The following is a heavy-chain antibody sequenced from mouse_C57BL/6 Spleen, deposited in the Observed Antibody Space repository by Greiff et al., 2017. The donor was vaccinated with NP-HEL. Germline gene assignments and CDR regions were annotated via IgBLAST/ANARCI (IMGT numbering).Heavy chain of an antibody. CDR1: GYTFTSYD. CDR3: ARSHDGYPWFAY. CDR2: IYPRDGSN. D-gene: IGHD2-3*01. J-gene: IGHJ3*01. Sequence: QVQLQQSGPELVKPGASVKLSCKASGYTFTSYDINWVKQRPGQGLEWIGWIYPRDGSNKYNEKFKSKATFTLHTSSSTSYMDLHSLTSEDSAVYFCARSHDGYPWFAYWGQGTLVTVSA. V-gene: IGHV1-85*01.